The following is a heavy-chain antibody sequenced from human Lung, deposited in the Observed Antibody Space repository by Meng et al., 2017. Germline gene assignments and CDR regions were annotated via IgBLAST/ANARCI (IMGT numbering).Heavy chain of an antibody. CDR3: ARDADWVIFDH. CDR1: GFTFSSYN. D-gene: IGHD3-9*01. V-gene: IGHV3-74*03. CDR2: INTDASIT. J-gene: IGHJ4*02. Sequence: VRRVETGGGLVPPGGSLRLSCAASGFTFSSYNMHWVRQTPGEGLVWVSRINTDASITTYADSVKGRFTISRDDAKNTVYLQMNSLRAEDTAVYYCARDADWVIFDHWGQGALVTVAS.